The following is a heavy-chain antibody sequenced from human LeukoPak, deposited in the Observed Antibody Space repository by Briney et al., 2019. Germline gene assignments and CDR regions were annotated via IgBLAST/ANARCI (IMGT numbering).Heavy chain of an antibody. CDR2: INPNSGGT. CDR3: ASSPGGSFSNFDY. J-gene: IGHJ4*02. D-gene: IGHD1-26*01. Sequence: ASVKVSCKASGYTFTGYYMHWVRQAPGQGLEWMGWINPNSGGTNYAQKFQGRVTMTRDTSISTAYMELRSLRSDDTAVYYCASSPGGSFSNFDYWGQGTLVTVSS. V-gene: IGHV1-2*02. CDR1: GYTFTGYY.